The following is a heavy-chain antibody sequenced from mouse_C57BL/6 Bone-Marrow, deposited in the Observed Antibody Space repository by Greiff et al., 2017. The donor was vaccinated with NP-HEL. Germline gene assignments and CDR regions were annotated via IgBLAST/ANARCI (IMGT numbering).Heavy chain of an antibody. V-gene: IGHV1-55*01. CDR3: ARYHSGSPFAY. CDR2: IYTGSGST. D-gene: IGHD1-1*01. J-gene: IGHJ3*01. CDR1: GYTFTSYW. Sequence: QVQLQQPGAVLVKPGASVKMSCKASGYTFTSYWITWVKQRPGQGLEWIGDIYTGSGSTNYNEKVKSKATLTVDTSSSTAYMQLSSLTSGDSAVSYCARYHSGSPFAYWGQGTLVTVSA.